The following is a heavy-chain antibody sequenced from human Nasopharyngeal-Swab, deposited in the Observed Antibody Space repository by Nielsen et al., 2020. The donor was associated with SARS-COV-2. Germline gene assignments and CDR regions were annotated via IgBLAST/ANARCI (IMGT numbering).Heavy chain of an antibody. J-gene: IGHJ6*02. V-gene: IGHV1-18*01. Sequence: ASVKVSCRASGYTFTSYGISWVRQAAGQGLEWMGWISAYNGNTNYAQKLQGRVTMTTDTSTSTAYMELRSLRSDDAAVYYFAGYDILTGSMDVWGQGTTVTVSS. CDR2: ISAYNGNT. D-gene: IGHD3-9*01. CDR1: GYTFTSYG. CDR3: AGYDILTGSMDV.